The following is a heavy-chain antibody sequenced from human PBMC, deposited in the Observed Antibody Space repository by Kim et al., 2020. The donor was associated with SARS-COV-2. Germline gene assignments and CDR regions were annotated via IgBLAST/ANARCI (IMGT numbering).Heavy chain of an antibody. V-gene: IGHV1-3*01. CDR3: AREPPYDSSGNPGFDP. Sequence: ASVKVSCKASGYTFTSYAMHWVRQAPGQRLEWMGWINAGNGNTKYSQKFQGRVTITRDTSASTAYMELSSLRSEDTAVYYCAREPPYDSSGNPGFDPWGQGTLVTVSS. J-gene: IGHJ5*02. CDR1: GYTFTSYA. D-gene: IGHD3-22*01. CDR2: INAGNGNT.